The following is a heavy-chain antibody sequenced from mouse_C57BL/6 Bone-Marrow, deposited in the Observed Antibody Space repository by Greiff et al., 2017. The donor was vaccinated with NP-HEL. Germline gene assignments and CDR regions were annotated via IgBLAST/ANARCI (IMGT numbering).Heavy chain of an antibody. Sequence: EVQLQQSGPELVKPGASVKISCKASGYTFTDYYMNWVKQSHGKSLEWIGDINPNNGGTSYNQKFKGKATLTVDKSSSTAYMELRSLTSEDSAVYYCARGGSSHSNYWYFDVWGTGTTVTVSS. CDR1: GYTFTDYY. J-gene: IGHJ1*03. CDR3: ARGGSSHSNYWYFDV. CDR2: INPNNGGT. V-gene: IGHV1-26*01. D-gene: IGHD2-5*01.